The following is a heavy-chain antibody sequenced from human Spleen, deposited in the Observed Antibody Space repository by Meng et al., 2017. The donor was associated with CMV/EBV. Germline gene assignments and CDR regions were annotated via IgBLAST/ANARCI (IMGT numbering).Heavy chain of an antibody. CDR2: IYHSGST. D-gene: IGHD5-24*01. J-gene: IGHJ4*02. CDR1: GHPISTYY. V-gene: IGHV4-38-2*02. Sequence: SETLSLTCTVSGHPISTYYWSWIRQPPGKGLEWIGSIYHSGSTYYNPSLKSRVTISVDTSKNQFSLKLSSVTAADTAVYYCAGHLGDGYIDLDYWGQGTLVTVSS. CDR3: AGHLGDGYIDLDY.